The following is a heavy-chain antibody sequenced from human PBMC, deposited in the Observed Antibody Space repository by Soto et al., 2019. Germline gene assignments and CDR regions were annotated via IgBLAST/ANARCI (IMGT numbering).Heavy chain of an antibody. V-gene: IGHV4-30-4*01. Sequence: LSLTCTVSGGSISSGDYYWSWIRQPPGKGLEWIGYIYYSGSTYYNPSLKSRVTISVDTSKNQFSLKLSSVTAADTAVYYCARAPRVVTPYYFDYWGQGTLVTVSS. CDR1: GGSISSGDYY. CDR2: IYYSGST. CDR3: ARAPRVVTPYYFDY. J-gene: IGHJ4*02. D-gene: IGHD2-21*02.